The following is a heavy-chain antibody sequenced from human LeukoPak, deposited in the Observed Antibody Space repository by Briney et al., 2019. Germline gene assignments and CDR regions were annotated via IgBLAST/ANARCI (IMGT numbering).Heavy chain of an antibody. CDR2: ISGSGGST. CDR1: GFTFSSYA. D-gene: IGHD3-10*01. V-gene: IGHV3-23*01. Sequence: GGSLRLSCAASGFTFSSYAMSWVRQAPGKGLEWVSAISGSGGSTYYADSVKGRFTISRDNSKNTLYLQMNSLRAEDTAVYYCAKSVVRGVTYLNFDYWGQGPLVTVSS. J-gene: IGHJ4*02. CDR3: AKSVVRGVTYLNFDY.